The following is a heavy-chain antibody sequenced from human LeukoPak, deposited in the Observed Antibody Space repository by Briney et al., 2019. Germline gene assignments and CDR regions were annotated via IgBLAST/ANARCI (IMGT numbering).Heavy chain of an antibody. D-gene: IGHD1-26*01. V-gene: IGHV4-59*01. J-gene: IGHJ4*02. Sequence: SETLSVTCTVSGGSISSYYWSWIRQPPGKGLEWIGYIYYSGSTKYNPSLKRRVTISVDTSKNQFSLKLSSVTAADTAVYYCARGGGSLDYWGQGTLVTVSS. CDR1: GGSISSYY. CDR3: ARGGGSLDY. CDR2: IYYSGST.